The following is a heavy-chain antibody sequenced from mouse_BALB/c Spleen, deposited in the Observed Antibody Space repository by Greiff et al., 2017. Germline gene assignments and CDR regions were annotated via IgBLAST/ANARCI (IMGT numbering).Heavy chain of an antibody. CDR1: GFTFTDYY. Sequence: EVKVEESGGGLVQPGGSLRLSCATSGFTFTDYYMSWVRQPPGKALEWLGFIRNKANGYTTEYSASVKGRFTISRDNSQSILYLQMNTLRAEDSATYYCARDIPYYYGSSYWYFDVWGAGTTVTVSS. V-gene: IGHV7-3*02. CDR2: IRNKANGYTT. J-gene: IGHJ1*01. D-gene: IGHD1-1*01. CDR3: ARDIPYYYGSSYWYFDV.